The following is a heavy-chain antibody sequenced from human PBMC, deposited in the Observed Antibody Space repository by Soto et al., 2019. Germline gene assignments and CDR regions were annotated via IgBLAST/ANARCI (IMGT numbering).Heavy chain of an antibody. CDR2: ISDRSIST. Sequence: GESLKISCAASGFIFRNYAMAWVRQAPGKRLEWVSSISDRSISTYYADSVNGRFTISRDNSKDTVYLEMNSLTVEDTAVYHCAKVESSNWLNWFDHWGQGTLVTVSS. CDR1: GFIFRNYA. J-gene: IGHJ5*02. D-gene: IGHD6-13*01. CDR3: AKVESSNWLNWFDH. V-gene: IGHV3-23*01.